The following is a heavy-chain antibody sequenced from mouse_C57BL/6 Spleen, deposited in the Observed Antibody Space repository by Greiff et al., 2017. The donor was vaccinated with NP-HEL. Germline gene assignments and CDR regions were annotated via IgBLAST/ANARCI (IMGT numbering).Heavy chain of an antibody. CDR2: IHPNSGST. V-gene: IGHV1-64*01. CDR3: AKSLYYYCSSYPFWYFDV. CDR1: GYTFTSYW. J-gene: IGHJ1*03. Sequence: QVQLQQPGAELVKPGASVKLSCKASGYTFTSYWMHWVKQRPGQGLEWIGMIHPNSGSTNYNEKFKSKATLTVDKSSSTAYMQLSSLTSEDSAVYYCAKSLYYYCSSYPFWYFDVWGTGTTVTVSS. D-gene: IGHD1-1*01.